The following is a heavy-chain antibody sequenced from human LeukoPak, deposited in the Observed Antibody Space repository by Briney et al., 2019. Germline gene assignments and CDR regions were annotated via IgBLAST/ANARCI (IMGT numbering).Heavy chain of an antibody. CDR1: GDSISSGSYY. J-gene: IGHJ4*02. CDR3: ARSYDSSGYYFDY. Sequence: SQTLSLTCTVSGDSISSGSYYWSWIRQPAGKGLEWIGRIYTSGSTNYNPSLKSRVTISVDTSKNQFSLKLDSVTAADTAVYYCARSYDSSGYYFDYWGQGTLVTVSS. V-gene: IGHV4-61*02. CDR2: IYTSGST. D-gene: IGHD3-22*01.